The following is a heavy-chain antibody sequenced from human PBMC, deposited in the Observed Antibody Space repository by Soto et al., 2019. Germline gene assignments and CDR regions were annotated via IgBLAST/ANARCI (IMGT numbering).Heavy chain of an antibody. D-gene: IGHD1-1*01. CDR1: GASISCFY. CDR2: IYATGTT. Sequence: SGTLSLTCTVSGASISCFYWSWIRKSAGKGLEWIGRIYATGTTDYNPSLKSRVMMSVDTSKKQFSLKLRSVTAADTAVYYCVRDGTKTLRDWFDPWGQGISVTVSS. V-gene: IGHV4-4*07. J-gene: IGHJ5*02. CDR3: VRDGTKTLRDWFDP.